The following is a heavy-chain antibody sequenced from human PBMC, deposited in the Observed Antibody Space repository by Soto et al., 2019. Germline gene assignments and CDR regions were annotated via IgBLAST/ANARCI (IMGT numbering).Heavy chain of an antibody. Sequence: QVQLVQSGAEVKKPGSSVKVSCKASGDTFSSYAISWVRQAPGQGLEWMGGIIPIFGTANYAQKFQGRVTITADESTSTAYMVLSSLRSEDTAVYYCASQRDREPFDIWGQGTMVIFSS. V-gene: IGHV1-69*01. D-gene: IGHD2-21*02. CDR2: IIPIFGTA. CDR3: ASQRDREPFDI. J-gene: IGHJ3*02. CDR1: GDTFSSYA.